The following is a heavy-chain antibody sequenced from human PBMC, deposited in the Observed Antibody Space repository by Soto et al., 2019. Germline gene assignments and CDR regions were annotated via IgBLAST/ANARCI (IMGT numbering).Heavy chain of an antibody. CDR2: IWYDGSNK. D-gene: IGHD3-10*01. Sequence: GRSQRLSCAASGFNFSSYGMHWVRQAPGKGLEWVAVIWYDGSNKYYADSVKGRFTISRDNSKNTLYLLMNSLRAEDTAVYYCARDGSGDRHAFDIWGQGTMVTVSS. CDR3: ARDGSGDRHAFDI. V-gene: IGHV3-33*01. J-gene: IGHJ3*02. CDR1: GFNFSSYG.